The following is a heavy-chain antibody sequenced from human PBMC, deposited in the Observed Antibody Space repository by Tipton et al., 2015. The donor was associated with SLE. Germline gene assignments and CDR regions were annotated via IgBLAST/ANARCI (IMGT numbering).Heavy chain of an antibody. D-gene: IGHD6-19*01. CDR2: IIPIFGTS. V-gene: IGHV1-69*13. J-gene: IGHJ4*02. Sequence: QSGPEVKKPGASVKVSCKASGGTFSSYAISWVRQAPGQGLEWMGGIIPIFGTSNYAQKFQGRVTITADESTSTAYMELSSLRSEDTAVYYCVREYSSGWGGSKFDYWGQGTLVTVSS. CDR3: VREYSSGWGGSKFDY. CDR1: GGTFSSYA.